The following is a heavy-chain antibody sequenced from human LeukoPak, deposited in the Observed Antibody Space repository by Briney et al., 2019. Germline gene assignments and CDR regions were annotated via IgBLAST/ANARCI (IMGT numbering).Heavy chain of an antibody. Sequence: ASETLSLTCAVSGYSISSGYYWGWIRQPPGKGLEWIGTIYHSGSTYYNPSLKSRATVSVDTSKNQFSLKLSSVTAADTAVYYCARVGKSGSRYYFDYWGQGTLVTVSS. CDR2: IYHSGST. CDR3: ARVGKSGSRYYFDY. J-gene: IGHJ4*02. V-gene: IGHV4-38-2*01. D-gene: IGHD1-26*01. CDR1: GYSISSGYY.